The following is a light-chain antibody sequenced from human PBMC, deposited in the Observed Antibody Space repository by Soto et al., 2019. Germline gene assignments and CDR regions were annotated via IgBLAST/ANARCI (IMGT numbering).Light chain of an antibody. CDR1: SSDVGSYNH. V-gene: IGLV2-14*02. J-gene: IGLJ1*01. CDR2: DVR. Sequence: QSALIQPPSVSGSPGQSVTISCTGTSSDVGSYNHVSWYQQHPGKAPKLMIYDVRNRPSGISNRFSGSKSGNTASLTISGLQAEDEADYYCSSYTTSSTLYVFGTGTKVTVL. CDR3: SSYTTSSTLYV.